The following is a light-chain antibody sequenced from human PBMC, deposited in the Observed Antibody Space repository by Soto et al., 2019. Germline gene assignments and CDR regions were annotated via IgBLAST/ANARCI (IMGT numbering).Light chain of an antibody. CDR2: DAS. V-gene: IGKV3-11*01. CDR1: QSVGDY. Sequence: EIVLTQSPATLSLSPGETATLSCRTSQSVGDYLAWYQQKPGQAPRVLIYDASNRAPGIPVRFSGSGYGTDFTLTITSLEPEDFAVYYCQQRRDWPRVTFGGGTKVEIK. J-gene: IGKJ4*01. CDR3: QQRRDWPRVT.